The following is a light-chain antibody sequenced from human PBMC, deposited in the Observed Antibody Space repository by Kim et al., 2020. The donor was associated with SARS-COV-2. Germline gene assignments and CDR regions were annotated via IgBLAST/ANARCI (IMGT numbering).Light chain of an antibody. Sequence: QSVLTQPASVSGSPGQSITISCTGSSSDVGTYDLVSWYQHHPGKAPKLIIYDVTNRPSGVSNRFSGSKSGNTASLTISGLKAEDEALYHCSSYTSSSTVVLFGGGTQLTVL. CDR1: SSDVGTYDL. J-gene: IGLJ3*02. CDR3: SSYTSSSTVVL. CDR2: DVT. V-gene: IGLV2-14*03.